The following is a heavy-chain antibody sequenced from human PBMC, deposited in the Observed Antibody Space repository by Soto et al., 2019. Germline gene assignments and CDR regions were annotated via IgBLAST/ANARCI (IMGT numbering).Heavy chain of an antibody. Sequence: SETLSLTCAVYGGSFSGYYWSWIRQPPGKGLEWIGEINHSGSTNYNPSLKSRVTISVDTSKNQFSLKLSSVTAADTAVYYCARPADYYDSSGYYNNWFDPWGHGTLVTVSS. CDR2: INHSGST. D-gene: IGHD3-22*01. J-gene: IGHJ5*02. CDR3: ARPADYYDSSGYYNNWFDP. CDR1: GGSFSGYY. V-gene: IGHV4-34*01.